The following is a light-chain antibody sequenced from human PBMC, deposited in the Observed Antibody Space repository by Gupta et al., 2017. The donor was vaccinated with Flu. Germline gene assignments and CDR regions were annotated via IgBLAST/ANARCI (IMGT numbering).Light chain of an antibody. CDR2: GSS. V-gene: IGKV3-15*01. CDR3: QQYNNWPRT. Sequence: EIVMTQSPGNLSVSPGERATLSCRASQHVRDNLAWYQHKPGQAPRLLFSGSSTRATGVPARFCGSGSGTDFTLTISSLQSEDLAIYYCQQYNNWPRTFGQGTKVEIK. CDR1: QHVRDN. J-gene: IGKJ1*01.